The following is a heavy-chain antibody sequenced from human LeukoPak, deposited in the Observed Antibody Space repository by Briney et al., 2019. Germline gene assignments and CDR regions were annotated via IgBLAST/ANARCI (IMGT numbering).Heavy chain of an antibody. J-gene: IGHJ4*02. CDR2: IIPIFGTA. V-gene: IGHV1-69*13. Sequence: SVKVSCKASGGTFSSYAISWVRQAPGQGLEWMEGIIPIFGTANYAQKFQGRVTITADESTSTAYMELSSLRSEDTAVYYCASAHYYDSSGYPFDYWGQGTLVTVSS. CDR1: GGTFSSYA. CDR3: ASAHYYDSSGYPFDY. D-gene: IGHD3-22*01.